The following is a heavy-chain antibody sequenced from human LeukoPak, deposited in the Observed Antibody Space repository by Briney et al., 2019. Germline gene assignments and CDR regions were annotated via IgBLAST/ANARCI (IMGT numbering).Heavy chain of an antibody. CDR3: ARDVRRVVGA. CDR1: GDSVSSNSAA. D-gene: IGHD2-15*01. V-gene: IGHV6-1*01. CDR2: TYYRSKWYN. Sequence: SQTLSLICAISGDSVSSNSAAWNWIRQSPSRGLEWLGRTYYRSKWYNDYAVSVESRITINPDISKNQFSLQLNSVTPEDTAVCYCARDVRRVVGAWGQGTLVTVSS. J-gene: IGHJ5*02.